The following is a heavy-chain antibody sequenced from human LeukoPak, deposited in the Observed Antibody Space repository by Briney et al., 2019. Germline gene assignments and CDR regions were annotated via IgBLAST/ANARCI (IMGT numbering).Heavy chain of an antibody. CDR1: GFTFDDYA. CDR3: AKDTHRYSSSWYYFDY. Sequence: SLRLSCAASGFTFDDYAMNWVGQAPGKGREGVSGISWNSGSIDYADSVKGRFTISRDNAKNSLYLQMNSLRAEDMALYYCAKDTHRYSSSWYYFDYWGQGTLVTVSS. CDR2: ISWNSGSI. V-gene: IGHV3-9*03. D-gene: IGHD6-13*01. J-gene: IGHJ4*02.